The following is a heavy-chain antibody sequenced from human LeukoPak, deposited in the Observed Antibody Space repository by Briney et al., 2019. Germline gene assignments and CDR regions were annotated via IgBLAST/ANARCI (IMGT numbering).Heavy chain of an antibody. J-gene: IGHJ5*02. D-gene: IGHD2-21*01. Sequence: ASVKVSCKTSGYTFTKYLIHWVRQAPGQGLEWMGTINPQGDITNYAQRFQGRITLTEDTSTSTVYMELSSLTSEDTAVYYCARPSYCFADNCGYWLDPWGPGTLVTVSS. CDR1: GYTFTKYL. V-gene: IGHV1-46*01. CDR3: ARPSYCFADNCGYWLDP. CDR2: INPQGDIT.